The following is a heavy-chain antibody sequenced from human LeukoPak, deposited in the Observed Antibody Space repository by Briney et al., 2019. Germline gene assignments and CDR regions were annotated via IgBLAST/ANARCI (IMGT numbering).Heavy chain of an antibody. Sequence: EASVKVSCKASGYTFTSYGISWVRQAPGQGLEWMGWISAYNGNTNYAQKLQGRVTMTTDTSTSAAYMELRSLRSDDTAVYYCARAFRYYYGSGSYHYYFDYWGQGTLVTVSS. D-gene: IGHD3-10*01. CDR1: GYTFTSYG. J-gene: IGHJ4*02. V-gene: IGHV1-18*01. CDR2: ISAYNGNT. CDR3: ARAFRYYYGSGSYHYYFDY.